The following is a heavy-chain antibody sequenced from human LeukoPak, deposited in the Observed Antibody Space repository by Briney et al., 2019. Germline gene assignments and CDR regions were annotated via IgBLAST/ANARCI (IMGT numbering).Heavy chain of an antibody. CDR2: ISAYNGNT. J-gene: IGHJ4*02. CDR3: ARVEAAAGTGYFDY. Sequence: ASVKVSCKASCYTFSSYGISWVRQAPGQRLEWMGWISAYNGNTNYAQKLQGRVTMTTDTSTSTAYMELRSLRSDDTAVCYCARVEAAAGTGYFDYWGQGTLVTVSS. V-gene: IGHV1-18*01. CDR1: CYTFSSYG. D-gene: IGHD6-13*01.